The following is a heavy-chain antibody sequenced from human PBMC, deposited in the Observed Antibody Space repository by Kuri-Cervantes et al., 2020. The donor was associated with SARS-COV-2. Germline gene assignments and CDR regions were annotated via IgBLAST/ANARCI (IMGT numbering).Heavy chain of an antibody. CDR2: IYYSGST. CDR3: ARQAIVLMVYATTFDY. D-gene: IGHD2-8*01. CDR1: GGSISSSSYY. V-gene: IGHV4-39*01. J-gene: IGHJ4*02. Sequence: SETLSLTCTVFGGSISSSSYYWGWIRQPPGKGLEWIGSIYYSGSTYYNPSLKSRVTISVDTSKNQFSLKLSSVTAADTAVYYCARQAIVLMVYATTFDYWGQGTLVTVSS.